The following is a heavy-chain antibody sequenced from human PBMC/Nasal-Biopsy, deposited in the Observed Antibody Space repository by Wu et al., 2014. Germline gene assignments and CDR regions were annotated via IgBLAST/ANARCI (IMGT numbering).Heavy chain of an antibody. Sequence: SCQASGYSFSNYWIGWVRQXPGKGLEWMGNIYPDDSDTRYNPSFRGQVTISADRSISTAYLHWSSLKASDTAMYYCARTPATPGVDYLYYMDVWGEGTTVIVSS. V-gene: IGHV5-51*01. D-gene: IGHD2-15*01. CDR3: ARTPATPGVDYLYYMDV. CDR2: IYPDDSDT. J-gene: IGHJ6*03. CDR1: GYSFSNYW.